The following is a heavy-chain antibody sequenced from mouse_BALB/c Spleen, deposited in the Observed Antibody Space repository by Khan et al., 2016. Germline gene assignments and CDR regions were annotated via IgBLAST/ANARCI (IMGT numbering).Heavy chain of an antibody. CDR3: ASDPYGYDVAWFAY. V-gene: IGHV3-2*02. CDR1: GYSITSDDA. Sequence: EVQLQESGPGLVKPSQSLSLTGTVTGYSITSDDAWNWIRQCPGNKLEWMGYISYRGSTNYNPSLKSRISITRDTSKNQFLLQWNSGTTEDTATYFCASDPYGYDVAWFAYWGQGTLVSVSA. J-gene: IGHJ3*01. D-gene: IGHD2-2*01. CDR2: ISYRGST.